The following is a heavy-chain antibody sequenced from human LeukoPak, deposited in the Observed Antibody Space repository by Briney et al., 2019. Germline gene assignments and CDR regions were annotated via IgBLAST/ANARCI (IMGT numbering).Heavy chain of an antibody. J-gene: IGHJ4*02. D-gene: IGHD3-22*01. Sequence: GGSLRLSCAASGFTFSSYWMHWVRQALGKGLVWVSRINSDASSTSYADSVKGRFTISRDTAKSTLYLQMNSLRAEDTAVYYCEIGDYYDSSGYSFDYWGQGTLVTVSS. V-gene: IGHV3-74*01. CDR2: INSDASST. CDR1: GFTFSSYW. CDR3: EIGDYYDSSGYSFDY.